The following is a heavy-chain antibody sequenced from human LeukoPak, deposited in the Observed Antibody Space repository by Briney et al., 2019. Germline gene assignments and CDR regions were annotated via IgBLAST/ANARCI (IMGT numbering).Heavy chain of an antibody. CDR1: GGTFSSYA. J-gene: IGHJ3*02. V-gene: IGHV1-69*05. Sequence: SAKVSCKASGGTFSSYAISWVRQAPGQGLEWMGRIIPIFGTANYAQKFQGRVTITTDESTSTAYMELSSLRSEDTAVYYCARQVVVAARHHDAFDIWGQGTMVTVSS. CDR3: ARQVVVAARHHDAFDI. D-gene: IGHD2-15*01. CDR2: IIPIFGTA.